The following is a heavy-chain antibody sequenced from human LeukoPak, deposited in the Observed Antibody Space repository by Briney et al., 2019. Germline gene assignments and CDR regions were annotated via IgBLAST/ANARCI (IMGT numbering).Heavy chain of an antibody. Sequence: GGSLRLSCAASGFTSSSYEMNWVRQAPGKGLEWVANIKQDGSEKYYVDSVKGRFTISRDNAKNSLYLQMNSLRAEDTAVYYCARLSGSYWGWFDPWGQGTQVTVSS. J-gene: IGHJ5*02. CDR1: GFTSSSYE. CDR3: ARLSGSYWGWFDP. D-gene: IGHD1-26*01. CDR2: IKQDGSEK. V-gene: IGHV3-7*01.